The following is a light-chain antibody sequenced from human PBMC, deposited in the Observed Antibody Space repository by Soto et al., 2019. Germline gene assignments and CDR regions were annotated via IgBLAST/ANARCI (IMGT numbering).Light chain of an antibody. V-gene: IGKV1-17*01. Sequence: DIQMTQCPSSLSASVGDRVTITCRASQGMRNDLGWYQQKPEKDPKRLIYAAYSLQGGVLSRFSCSGSGTAFTLTISRLEPEDWATYARLQQNSYPCTFGG. J-gene: IGKJ4*01. CDR3: LQQNSYPCT. CDR2: AAY. CDR1: QGMRND.